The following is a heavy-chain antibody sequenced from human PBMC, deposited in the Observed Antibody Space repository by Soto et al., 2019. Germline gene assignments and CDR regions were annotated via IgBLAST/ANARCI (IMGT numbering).Heavy chain of an antibody. CDR2: IGGGGGNI. V-gene: IGHV3-23*01. CDR3: ARVTYLRGEVGPGFDY. CDR1: GFTFSNYV. Sequence: EVQLLESGGGLVQPGGSLRLSCAASGFTFSNYVMNWVRQAPGKGLEWVSAIGGGGGNIYYADSVKGRITISRDNSKNSGFLQMNSLRAEDTAVYYCARVTYLRGEVGPGFDYWGQGTLVTVSS. J-gene: IGHJ4*02. D-gene: IGHD3-10*01.